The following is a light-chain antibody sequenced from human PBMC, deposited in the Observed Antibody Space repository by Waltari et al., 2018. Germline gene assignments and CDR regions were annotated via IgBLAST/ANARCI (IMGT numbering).Light chain of an antibody. J-gene: IGLJ1*01. Sequence: QSALTQPASVSGSPGQSITISCTGTSSDVGGYTYVSWYQQHPGKAPRLMIYDVRNRPSGVSNRFSGSKSGNTASLTISGLQAEDEADYYCYSYTASTTYVFGTGTKVTVL. CDR1: SSDVGGYTY. V-gene: IGLV2-14*01. CDR2: DVR. CDR3: YSYTASTTYV.